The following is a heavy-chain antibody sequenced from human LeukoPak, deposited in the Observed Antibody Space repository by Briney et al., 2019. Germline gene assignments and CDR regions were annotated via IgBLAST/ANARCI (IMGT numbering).Heavy chain of an antibody. V-gene: IGHV1-69*04. CDR3: ARGDRLYDSSGYLFDY. J-gene: IGHJ4*02. Sequence: SVKVSCKASGYTFTGYYMHWVRQAPGQGLEWMGRIIPILGIANYAQKFQGRVTITADKSTSTAYMELSSLRSEDTAVYYCARGDRLYDSSGYLFDYWGQGTLVTVSS. D-gene: IGHD3-22*01. CDR2: IIPILGIA. CDR1: GYTFTGYY.